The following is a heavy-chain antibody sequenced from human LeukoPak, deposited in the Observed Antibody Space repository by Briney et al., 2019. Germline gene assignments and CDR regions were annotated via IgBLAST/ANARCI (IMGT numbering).Heavy chain of an antibody. V-gene: IGHV3-48*02. CDR3: ARGYWGLVF. CDR1: GFTFTTYS. Sequence: GGSLRLSCAASGFTFTTYSMNWVRQAPGKGLEWVSYIRTATNTILYADSVKGRFTMSRDNAKNSLSLQMNSLRDEDTAVYYCARGYWGLVFWGQGALVTVSS. J-gene: IGHJ4*02. CDR2: IRTATNTI. D-gene: IGHD7-27*01.